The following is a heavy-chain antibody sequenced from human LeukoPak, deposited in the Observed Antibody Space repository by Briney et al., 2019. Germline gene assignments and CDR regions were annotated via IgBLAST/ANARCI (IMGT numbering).Heavy chain of an antibody. J-gene: IGHJ4*02. CDR3: AKHYSGYDYALSDY. V-gene: IGHV3-23*01. D-gene: IGHD5-12*01. CDR1: GFTFSTYA. CDR2: ISGTGDSA. Sequence: GGSLRLSCAASGFTFSTYAMSWVRQAPGKGLEWVSAISGTGDSACYVDSVKGRFTISRDNSKNTLYLQMNSLRAEDTAVYYCAKHYSGYDYALSDYWGQGTLVTVSS.